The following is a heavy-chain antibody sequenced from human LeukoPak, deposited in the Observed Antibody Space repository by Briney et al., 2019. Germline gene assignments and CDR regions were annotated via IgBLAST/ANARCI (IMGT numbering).Heavy chain of an antibody. Sequence: PGGSLRLSCAASGFTFSAYAMSWVRQAPGKGLEWDSAISEDGGARLYADSVKGRFTISRDNSENTVSLQVNSLRAGDTAVYFCAKESLPHRGYYFDSWGRGTLITVSS. D-gene: IGHD3-22*01. V-gene: IGHV3-23*01. J-gene: IGHJ4*02. CDR1: GFTFSAYA. CDR3: AKESLPHRGYYFDS. CDR2: ISEDGGAR.